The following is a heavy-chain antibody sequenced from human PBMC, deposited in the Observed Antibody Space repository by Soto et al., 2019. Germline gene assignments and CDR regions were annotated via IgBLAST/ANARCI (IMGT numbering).Heavy chain of an antibody. CDR1: GGSISSYY. CDR2: IYYSGST. Sequence: SETLSLTCTVSGGSISSYYWSWIRQPPGKGLEWIGYIYYSGSTNYNPSLKSRVTISVDTSKNQFSLKLSSVTAADTAVYYCARVYDHGGAFDIWGQGTMVTVSS. J-gene: IGHJ3*02. D-gene: IGHD4-17*01. CDR3: ARVYDHGGAFDI. V-gene: IGHV4-59*01.